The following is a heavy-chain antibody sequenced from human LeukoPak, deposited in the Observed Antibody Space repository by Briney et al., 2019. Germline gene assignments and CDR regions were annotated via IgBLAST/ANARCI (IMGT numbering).Heavy chain of an antibody. D-gene: IGHD3-3*01. V-gene: IGHV4-34*01. CDR3: ARRTIFGVVPPDY. J-gene: IGHJ4*02. CDR2: INHSGST. CDR1: GGSFSGYY. Sequence: SETLSLTCTVYGGSFSGYYWSWIRQPPGKGLEWIGEINHSGSTNYNPSLKSRVTISVDTSKNQFSLKLSSVTAADTAVYYCARRTIFGVVPPDYWGQGTLVTVSS.